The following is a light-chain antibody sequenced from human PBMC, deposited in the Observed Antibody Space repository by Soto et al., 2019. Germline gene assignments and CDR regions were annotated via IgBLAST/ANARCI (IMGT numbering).Light chain of an antibody. CDR3: CSYAGRSTWV. J-gene: IGLJ3*02. V-gene: IGLV2-23*01. CDR2: EGS. Sequence: QSVLTQPASVSGSPGQSITISCTGTSSDVGSYNFVSWYQQHPGKAPKVMIYEGSKRPSGVSNRFSGSKSGNTASLTISGLQAEDEGDYYCCSYAGRSTWVFGGGTQLTVL. CDR1: SSDVGSYNF.